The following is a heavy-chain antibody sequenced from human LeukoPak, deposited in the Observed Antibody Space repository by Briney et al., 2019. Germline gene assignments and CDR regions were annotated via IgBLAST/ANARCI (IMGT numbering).Heavy chain of an antibody. CDR2: IGSSGITI. V-gene: IGHV3-48*04. J-gene: IGHJ5*02. CDR3: ARETTYGGSRFDP. CDR1: GFTFGSYS. Sequence: PGGSLRLSCAASGFTFGSYSMNWVRQAPGKGLEWISYIGSSGITIYYADSVKGRFTIPRDNAKNSLYLQMNSLRAEDTAVYYCARETTYGGSRFDPWGQGTLVTVSS. D-gene: IGHD4-23*01.